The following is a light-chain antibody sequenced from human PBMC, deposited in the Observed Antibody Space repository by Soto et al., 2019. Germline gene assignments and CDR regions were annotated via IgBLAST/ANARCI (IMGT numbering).Light chain of an antibody. Sequence: EIVLTQSPATLSLSPGERATLSCRASQSVSSYLAWYQHKPGQAPRLLIYDASNRATGIPARFSGSGSGTDFTLTISSLEPEDFAVYYCQQRSNWPLPTWTCGQGTKVEIK. V-gene: IGKV3-11*01. J-gene: IGKJ1*01. CDR2: DAS. CDR1: QSVSSY. CDR3: QQRSNWPLPTWT.